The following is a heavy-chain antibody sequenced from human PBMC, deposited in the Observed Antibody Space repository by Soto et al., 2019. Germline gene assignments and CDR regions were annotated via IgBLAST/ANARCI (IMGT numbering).Heavy chain of an antibody. D-gene: IGHD2-15*01. CDR2: INSDGSST. CDR3: ARDQYCSGDSCYYNWFDP. V-gene: IGHV3-74*01. CDR1: GFTFSSYW. J-gene: IGHJ5*02. Sequence: SGGSLRLSCAASGFTFSSYWMHWVRQAPGKGLVWVSRINSDGSSTSYADSVKGRFTISRDNAKNTLYLQMNSLRAEDTAVYYCARDQYCSGDSCYYNWFDPWGQGTLVTVSS.